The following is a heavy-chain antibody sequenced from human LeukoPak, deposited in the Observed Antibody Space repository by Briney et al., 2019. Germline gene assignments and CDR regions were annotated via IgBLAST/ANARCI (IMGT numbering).Heavy chain of an antibody. D-gene: IGHD2-2*02. Sequence: GGSLRLSCAASGFTFSSYGMHWVRQAPGKGLEWVALIRYDGSNKYYADSVKGRFTISRDNSKNTLYLQMNSLRAEDTAVYYCAKDKIGYCSSTSCYTKSGFDYWGQGSLVTVSS. CDR3: AKDKIGYCSSTSCYTKSGFDY. J-gene: IGHJ4*02. CDR1: GFTFSSYG. CDR2: IRYDGSNK. V-gene: IGHV3-30*02.